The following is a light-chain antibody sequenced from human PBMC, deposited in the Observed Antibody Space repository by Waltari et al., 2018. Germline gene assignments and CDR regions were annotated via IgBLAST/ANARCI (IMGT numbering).Light chain of an antibody. J-gene: IGKJ3*01. V-gene: IGKV4-1*01. Sequence: DIVMTQSPDSLAVSLGERATFNCTSSQSVLYSSNNKNYLAWYQQKPGKPPKLLISWASIRESGVPDRFSGSGSGTDFTLTINSLQAEDVAVYYCQQYYNTPSTFGPGTKVDIK. CDR3: QQYYNTPST. CDR2: WAS. CDR1: QSVLYSSNNKNY.